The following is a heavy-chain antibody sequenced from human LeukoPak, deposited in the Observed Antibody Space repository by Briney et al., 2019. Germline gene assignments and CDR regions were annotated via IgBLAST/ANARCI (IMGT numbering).Heavy chain of an antibody. CDR2: MNPNSGNT. V-gene: IGHV1-8*01. J-gene: IGHJ4*02. CDR3: ARGVGYYYGSGSSTGDY. CDR1: GYTFTSYD. Sequence: ASVKVSCKASGYTFTSYDINWVRQATGQGLEWMGWMNPNSGNTGYAQKFQGRVTMTRNTSISTAYMELSSLRSEDTAVYYCARGVGYYYGSGSSTGDYWGQGTLVTVSS. D-gene: IGHD3-10*01.